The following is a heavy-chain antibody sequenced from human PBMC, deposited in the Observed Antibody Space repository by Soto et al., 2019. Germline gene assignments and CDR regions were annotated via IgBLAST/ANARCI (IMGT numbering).Heavy chain of an antibody. CDR1: GGSISSYY. J-gene: IGHJ4*02. D-gene: IGHD3-3*01. V-gene: IGHV4-59*01. CDR3: ARQTIFGVVYFDY. Sequence: SETLSLTCTVSGGSISSYYWSWIRQPPGKGLEWIGYIYYSGSTNYNPSLKSRVTISVDTSKNQFSLKLSSVTAADTAVYYCARQTIFGVVYFDYWGQGTLVTVSS. CDR2: IYYSGST.